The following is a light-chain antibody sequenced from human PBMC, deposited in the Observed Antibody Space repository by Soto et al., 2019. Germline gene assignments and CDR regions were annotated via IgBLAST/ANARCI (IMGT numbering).Light chain of an antibody. CDR3: SSYTSSSTLGV. V-gene: IGLV2-14*01. CDR1: SSDVGGYNY. Sequence: QSALTQPASVSGSPGQSITISCTGTSSDVGGYNYVSWYQQHPGKAPKLMIYDVSNRPSGVSNRFSVSKSGNTASLTISGLQAEDEAYYYCSSYTSSSTLGVFGTGTKVTVL. CDR2: DVS. J-gene: IGLJ1*01.